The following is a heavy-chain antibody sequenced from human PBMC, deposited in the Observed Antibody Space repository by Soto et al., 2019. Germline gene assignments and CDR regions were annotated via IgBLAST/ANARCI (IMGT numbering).Heavy chain of an antibody. CDR3: ATSSPMVDNYFDY. CDR2: IIPIFGTA. Sequence: SVKVSCKASGGTFSSYAISWVRQAPGQGLEWMGGIIPIFGTANYAQKFQGRVTMTRDTSTSTVYMELSSLRSEDTAVYYCATSSPMVDNYFDYWGQGTLVTVSS. D-gene: IGHD3-10*01. CDR1: GGTFSSYA. V-gene: IGHV1-69*05. J-gene: IGHJ4*02.